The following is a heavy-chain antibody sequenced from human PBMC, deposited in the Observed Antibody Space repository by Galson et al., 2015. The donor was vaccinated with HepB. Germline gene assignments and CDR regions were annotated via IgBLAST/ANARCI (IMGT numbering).Heavy chain of an antibody. CDR2: INPSTGST. J-gene: IGHJ4*02. D-gene: IGHD3-22*01. V-gene: IGHV1-46*01. CDR1: GYTLTSYY. Sequence: SVKVSCKASGYTLTSYYIHWVRQAPGQGLEWVGRINPSTGSTSYAQKFQGRITMTRDTSTSTVYMELSSLRSEDTAVFYFARSPGYYDSSGYNWGHFDYCGQGTLVTISS. CDR3: ARSPGYYDSSGYNWGHFDY.